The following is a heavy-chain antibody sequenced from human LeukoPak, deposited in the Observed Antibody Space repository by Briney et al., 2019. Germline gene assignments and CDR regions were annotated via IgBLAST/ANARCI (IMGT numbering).Heavy chain of an antibody. CDR2: MSSSGSTI. D-gene: IGHD5-18*01. J-gene: IGHJ4*02. Sequence: PGGSLRLSCAASGFTFSDYYMIWIRQAAGNGLEGVSYMSSSGSTIYYADSVKGRFTISRDNAKKSLYLQMNSLRAEDTAVYYCARGRGYSYGSDYWGQGTLVTVSS. V-gene: IGHV3-11*01. CDR3: ARGRGYSYGSDY. CDR1: GFTFSDYY.